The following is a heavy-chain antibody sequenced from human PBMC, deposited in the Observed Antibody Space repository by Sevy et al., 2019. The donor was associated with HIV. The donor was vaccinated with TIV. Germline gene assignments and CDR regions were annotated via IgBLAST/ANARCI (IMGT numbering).Heavy chain of an antibody. CDR2: IFHSGKT. Sequence: SETLSLTCTVSGYSISRAYYWGWIRQPPGKGLEGIGSIFHSGKTYYNPSLKSRGTISVDTTKNQISLKLNPVTAADTAVYYCARQQYTTSWFDPWGQRTLVTVSS. J-gene: IGHJ5*02. CDR1: GYSISRAYY. CDR3: ARQQYTTSWFDP. V-gene: IGHV4-38-2*02. D-gene: IGHD2-2*02.